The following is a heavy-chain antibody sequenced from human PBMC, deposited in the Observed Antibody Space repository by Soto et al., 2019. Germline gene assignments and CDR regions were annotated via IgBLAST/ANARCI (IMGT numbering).Heavy chain of an antibody. Sequence: SETLSLTCTVSGGSISSYYWSWIRQPAGKGLEWIGRIYTSGSTNYNPSLKSRVTMSVDTSKNQFSLKLSSVTAADTAVYYCARTSRTALNPGSVSFYYGMDVWGQGTTVTVSS. CDR2: IYTSGST. CDR3: ARTSRTALNPGSVSFYYGMDV. J-gene: IGHJ6*02. D-gene: IGHD1-1*01. V-gene: IGHV4-4*07. CDR1: GGSISSYY.